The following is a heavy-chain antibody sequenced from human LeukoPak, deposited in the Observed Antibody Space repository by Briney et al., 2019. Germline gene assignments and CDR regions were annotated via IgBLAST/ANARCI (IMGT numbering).Heavy chain of an antibody. Sequence: SVKVSCKASGGTFSSYAISWVRQAPGQGLEWMGGIIPIFGTANYAQKFQGRVTMTEDTSTDTAYMELSSLRSEDTAVYYCATDNWNDAFDAFDIWGQGTMVTVSS. J-gene: IGHJ3*02. CDR2: IIPIFGTA. V-gene: IGHV1-69*06. CDR3: ATDNWNDAFDAFDI. D-gene: IGHD1-20*01. CDR1: GGTFSSYA.